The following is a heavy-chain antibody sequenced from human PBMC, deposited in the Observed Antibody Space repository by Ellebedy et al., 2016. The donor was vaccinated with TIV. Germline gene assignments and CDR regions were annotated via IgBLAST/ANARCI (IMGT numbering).Heavy chain of an antibody. D-gene: IGHD3/OR15-3a*01. Sequence: AASVKVSCKASGYTFTKYNINWVRQSTGQGLEWMGWMKPGSGNTGYAQKFEGRVTMTRNTSTSTAYMELSSLRSDDTAVYYCVVGLFHPWGQGTLVSVSS. CDR3: VVGLFHP. V-gene: IGHV1-8*01. J-gene: IGHJ5*02. CDR1: GYTFTKYN. CDR2: MKPGSGNT.